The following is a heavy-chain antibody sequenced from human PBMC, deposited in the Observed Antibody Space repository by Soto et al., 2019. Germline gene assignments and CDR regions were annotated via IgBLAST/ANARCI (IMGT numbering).Heavy chain of an antibody. J-gene: IGHJ4*02. CDR1: GYTFSTYA. CDR3: ARGHPYSSESGDY. CDR2: INAGNGNT. V-gene: IGHV1-3*01. D-gene: IGHD6-25*01. Sequence: QVQLVQSGAEVKKPGASVKVSCKASGYTFSTYAMHWVRQAPGQRLEWMGWINAGNGNTKYSQTFQGRVTITRDTSAWTVYMELSSLRSDDTAVYYCARGHPYSSESGDYWGQGTLVTVSS.